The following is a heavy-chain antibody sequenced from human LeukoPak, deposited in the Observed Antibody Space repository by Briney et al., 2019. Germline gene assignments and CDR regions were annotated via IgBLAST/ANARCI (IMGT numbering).Heavy chain of an antibody. Sequence: ASVKVSCKASGYTFTGYYMHWVRQAPGQGLEWMGRINPNSGGTNYAQKFQGRVTMTRDTSISTAYMELSRLRSDDTAVYYCARDPPYYYDSSGFDYWGQGTLVTVSS. CDR1: GYTFTGYY. CDR3: ARDPPYYYDSSGFDY. D-gene: IGHD3-22*01. CDR2: INPNSGGT. J-gene: IGHJ4*02. V-gene: IGHV1-2*06.